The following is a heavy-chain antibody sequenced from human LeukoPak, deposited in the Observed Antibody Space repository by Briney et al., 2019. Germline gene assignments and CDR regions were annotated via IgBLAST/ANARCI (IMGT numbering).Heavy chain of an antibody. CDR2: ISSSSFKI. CDR1: EFTFVRYA. CDR3: XRDPSYGSSWYYYMDV. V-gene: IGHV3-48*04. Sequence: GGSLRLSCAASEFTFVRYAMNWVRQAPGKGLEWVSYISSSSFKIGYADSVKGRFTISRDNSKNSLYLQMDSLRVEDTAVYYXXRDPSYGSSWYYYMDVWGKGTTVTVSS. D-gene: IGHD6-13*01. J-gene: IGHJ6*03.